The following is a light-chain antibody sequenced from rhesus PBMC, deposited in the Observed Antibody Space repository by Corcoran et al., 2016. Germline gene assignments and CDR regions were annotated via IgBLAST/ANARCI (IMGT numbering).Light chain of an antibody. Sequence: DIQMTQSPSSLSASVGDRVTITCRASQGISSWLAWYQQTPGKAPKLMIYKASSLQSGVPSRFSGMGSGTDCTLTISSLQPEDFATYYCQQYNSAPRTFGQGTKVEIK. CDR2: KAS. CDR1: QGISSW. J-gene: IGKJ1*01. V-gene: IGKV1-21*01. CDR3: QQYNSAPRT.